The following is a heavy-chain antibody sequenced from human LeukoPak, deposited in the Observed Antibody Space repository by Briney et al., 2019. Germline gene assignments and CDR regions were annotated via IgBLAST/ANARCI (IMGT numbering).Heavy chain of an antibody. CDR2: IYTSGGT. Sequence: SETLSLTCTVSGGSISSGYYYWTWIRQPAGKGLVWIGRIYTSGGTNYNPSLKSRVTISLDTSKNQCSLKLTSVTAADTAVYYCARRTNGFDIWGQGTMVTVSS. D-gene: IGHD3/OR15-3a*01. CDR3: ARRTNGFDI. J-gene: IGHJ3*02. V-gene: IGHV4-61*02. CDR1: GGSISSGYYY.